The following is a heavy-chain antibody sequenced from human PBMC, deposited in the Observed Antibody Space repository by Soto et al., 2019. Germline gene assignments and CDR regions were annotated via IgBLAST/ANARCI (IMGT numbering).Heavy chain of an antibody. Sequence: SGPTLVNPTQTLTLTCTFSGFSLSTSRLGVGWIRQPPGKALEWLALISWNDDKRYSPSLKSRLTITKDTSKNQVVLTMTNMDPVDTATYYCARHIVVVVSAPRRGDDFDYWGQGTLVTVSS. D-gene: IGHD2-15*01. J-gene: IGHJ4*02. CDR3: ARHIVVVVSAPRRGDDFDY. V-gene: IGHV2-5*01. CDR2: ISWNDDK. CDR1: GFSLSTSRLG.